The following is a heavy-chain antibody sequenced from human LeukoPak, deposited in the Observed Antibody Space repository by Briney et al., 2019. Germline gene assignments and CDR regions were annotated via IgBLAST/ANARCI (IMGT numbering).Heavy chain of an antibody. CDR3: ARDGRPIAAAGHYYYGMDV. D-gene: IGHD6-13*01. CDR2: IYTSGST. V-gene: IGHV4-4*07. CDR1: GGSISSYY. J-gene: IGHJ6*02. Sequence: PLETLSLTCTVSGGSISSYYWSWIRQPAGKGLEWIGRIYTSGSTNYNPSLKSRVTMSVDTSKNQFSLKLSSVTAADTAVYYCARDGRPIAAAGHYYYGMDVWGQGTTVTVSS.